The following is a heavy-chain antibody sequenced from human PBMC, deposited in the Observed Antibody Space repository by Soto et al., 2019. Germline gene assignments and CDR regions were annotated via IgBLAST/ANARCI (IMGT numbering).Heavy chain of an antibody. J-gene: IGHJ6*02. CDR2: ISYDGSNK. Sequence: GGSLRLSCAASGFTFSSYGTHWVRQAPGKGLEWVAVISYDGSNKYYADSVKGRFTISRDNSKNTLYLQMNSLRAEDTAVYYCAKDGSYYYYYGMDVWGQGTTVTVSS. CDR1: GFTFSSYG. CDR3: AKDGSYYYYYGMDV. V-gene: IGHV3-30*18. D-gene: IGHD1-26*01.